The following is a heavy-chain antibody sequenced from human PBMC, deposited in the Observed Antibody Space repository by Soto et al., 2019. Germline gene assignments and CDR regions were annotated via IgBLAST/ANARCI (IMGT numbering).Heavy chain of an antibody. J-gene: IGHJ5*02. CDR1: GFSLNTGGVG. CDR3: AHSRSSGWVDP. CDR2: IYWDDEK. Sequence: QITLKESGPTLVKPTQTLTLTCTFSGFSLNTGGVGVAWIRQPPGKALEWLANIYWDDEKCYSPSLKSRLTITKDTSKNQVVLKMTNMDPVDTATYYCAHSRSSGWVDPWGQGTLVTVSP. D-gene: IGHD6-19*01. V-gene: IGHV2-5*02.